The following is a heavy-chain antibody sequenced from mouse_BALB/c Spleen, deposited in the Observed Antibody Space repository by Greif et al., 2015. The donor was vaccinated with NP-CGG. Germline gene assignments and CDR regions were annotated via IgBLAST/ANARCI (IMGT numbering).Heavy chain of an antibody. CDR1: GFTFSSYA. CDR3: AKYGDYAMDH. CDR2: ISSGGSYT. D-gene: IGHD1-1*02. V-gene: IGHV5-9-4*01. Sequence: DVMLVESGGGLVKPGGSLKLSCAASGFTFSSYAMSWVRQSPERRLEWVAEISSGGSYTYYPDTVTGRFTISRDNAKNTLYLEMSSLRSEDTAMYYCAKYGDYAMDHWGQGTSVTVSS. J-gene: IGHJ4*01.